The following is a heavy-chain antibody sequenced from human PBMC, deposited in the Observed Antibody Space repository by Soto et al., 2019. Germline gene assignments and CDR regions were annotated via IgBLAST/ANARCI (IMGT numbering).Heavy chain of an antibody. V-gene: IGHV4-31*03. D-gene: IGHD3-10*01. Sequence: QVQLQESGPGLVKPSQTLSLTCSVSGGSISSGGYYWSWIRQHPGKGLEWIGYIYYSGTTYYNPSLKSRATISVDTSKSQFSLKLSSVTAADTAVYYCARGFSGSRPGDYYYYVMDAWGQGPTVTVSS. J-gene: IGHJ6*02. CDR2: IYYSGTT. CDR1: GGSISSGGYY. CDR3: ARGFSGSRPGDYYYYVMDA.